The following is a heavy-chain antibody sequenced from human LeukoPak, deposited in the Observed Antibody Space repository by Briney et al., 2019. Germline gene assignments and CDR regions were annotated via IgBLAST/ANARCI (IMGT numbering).Heavy chain of an antibody. D-gene: IGHD2-2*03. J-gene: IGHJ6*03. CDR1: AGSTSSYY. CDR3: ARDEFGYCSSTSCLNYYYYYIDV. V-gene: IGHV4-4*07. Sequence: PSQTLSLTCTVAAGSTSSYYWGWIRQPAGEGLEWIGRIYTSGSTNNNTSLTSRVTISVDKSKNQISLKLSSVTAADTAMYYCARDEFGYCSSTSCLNYYYYYIDVWGKGTTVTVSS. CDR2: IYTSGST.